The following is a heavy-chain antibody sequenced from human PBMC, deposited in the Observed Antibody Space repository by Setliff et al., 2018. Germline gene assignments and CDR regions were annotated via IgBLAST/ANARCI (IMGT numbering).Heavy chain of an antibody. Sequence: GGSLRLSCAASGFTFSSYWMHWVRQAPGRGLVWVSRIHSDGSNKYYADSVKGRFTISRDNSKNTLYLQMNSLRAEDTAVYYCARDQSEWELLHDPYYFDYWGQGTLVTVSS. V-gene: IGHV3-74*01. D-gene: IGHD1-26*01. CDR2: IHSDGSNK. CDR1: GFTFSSYW. J-gene: IGHJ4*02. CDR3: ARDQSEWELLHDPYYFDY.